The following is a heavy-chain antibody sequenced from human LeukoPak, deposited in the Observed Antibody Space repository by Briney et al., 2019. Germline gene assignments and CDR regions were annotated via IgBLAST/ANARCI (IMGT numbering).Heavy chain of an antibody. V-gene: IGHV3-23*01. D-gene: IGHD3-22*01. CDR2: ISGSGGST. Sequence: PRGSLRLSCAASGFTFSSYAMSWVRQAPGKGLEWVSAISGSGGSTYYADSVKGRFTISRDNSKNTLYLQMNSLRAEDTAVYYCASYDSSGGPYYFDYWGQGTLVTVSS. J-gene: IGHJ4*02. CDR1: GFTFSSYA. CDR3: ASYDSSGGPYYFDY.